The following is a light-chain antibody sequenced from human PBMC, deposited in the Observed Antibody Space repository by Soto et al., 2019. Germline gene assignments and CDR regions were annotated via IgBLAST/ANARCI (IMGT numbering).Light chain of an antibody. CDR3: GSYAGSNNLVV. CDR1: SSDVGGYNY. V-gene: IGLV2-8*01. CDR2: EVS. Sequence: QSALTQPPSASGSPGQSVTISCTGTSSDVGGYNYVSWYQQHPGKAPKLMIYEVSKRPSGVPDRFSGSKSGNTASLTVSELHVEDEDDYDCGSYAGSNNLVVFGGGTKRTVL. J-gene: IGLJ2*01.